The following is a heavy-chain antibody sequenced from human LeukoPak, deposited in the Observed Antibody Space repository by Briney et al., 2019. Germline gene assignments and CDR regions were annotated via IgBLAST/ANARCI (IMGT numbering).Heavy chain of an antibody. CDR1: GCTFTGYY. D-gene: IGHD3-22*01. V-gene: IGHV1-2*02. J-gene: IGHJ4*02. CDR2: INPNSGGT. CDR3: ARSYRYYYDSSGY. Sequence: ASVKVSCKASGCTFTGYYMHWVRQAPGQGLEWMGWINPNSGGTNYAQKFQGRVTMTRDTSISTAYMELSRLRSDDTAVYYCARSYRYYYDSSGYWGQGTLVTVSS.